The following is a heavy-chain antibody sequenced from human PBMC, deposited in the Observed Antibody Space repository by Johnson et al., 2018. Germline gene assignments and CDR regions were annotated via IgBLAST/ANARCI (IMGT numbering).Heavy chain of an antibody. Sequence: QVQLVQSGGGVVQPGRSLRLSCAASGFTFSSYAMHWVRQAPGKGLEWVAVISYDGSNKYYADSVKGRFTISRDNSKNTLYLQMNSLRAEDTAVYYCAKELSGYSYGHDAFDIWGQGTMVTVSS. J-gene: IGHJ3*02. D-gene: IGHD5-18*01. CDR3: AKELSGYSYGHDAFDI. CDR1: GFTFSSYA. CDR2: ISYDGSNK. V-gene: IGHV3-30*04.